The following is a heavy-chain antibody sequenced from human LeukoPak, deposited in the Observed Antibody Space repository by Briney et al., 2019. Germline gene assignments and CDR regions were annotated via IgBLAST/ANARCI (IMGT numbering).Heavy chain of an antibody. Sequence: ASVKVSCKASGYTFTSYGISWVRQAPGQGLEWMGRISAYNGNTNYAQKLQGRVTMTTDTSTSTAYMELRSLRSDDTAVYYCARDKKGITGTTPYFDYWGQGTLVTVSS. CDR3: ARDKKGITGTTPYFDY. J-gene: IGHJ4*02. CDR1: GYTFTSYG. V-gene: IGHV1-18*01. CDR2: ISAYNGNT. D-gene: IGHD1-7*01.